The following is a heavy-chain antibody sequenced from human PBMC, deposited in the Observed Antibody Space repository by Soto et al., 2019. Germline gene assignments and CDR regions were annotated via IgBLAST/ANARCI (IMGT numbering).Heavy chain of an antibody. J-gene: IGHJ4*01. CDR1: GFTFKNYA. V-gene: IGHV3-30-3*01. D-gene: IGHD3-9*01. Sequence: GGSLRLSCAASGFTFKNYAMHWVRQAPGKGLEWVAVISYDGSIEFYADSVKGRFTISRDDFKNTMFLQMGSLRVEDTAVYYCARGLRDFGWRLPFGYWGHGTLVTVSS. CDR3: ARGLRDFGWRLPFGY. CDR2: ISYDGSIE.